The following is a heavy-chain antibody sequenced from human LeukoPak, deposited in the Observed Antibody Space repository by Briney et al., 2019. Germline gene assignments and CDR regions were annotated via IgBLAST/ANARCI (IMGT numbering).Heavy chain of an antibody. J-gene: IGHJ4*02. CDR2: FDPEDGET. CDR3: ATDPAYCGGDCYWVY. V-gene: IGHV1-24*01. Sequence: ASVKVSCKVSGYTLTELSMHWVRQAPGKGLAWMGGFDPEDGETIYAQKFQGRVTMTEDTSTDTAYMELSSLRSEDTAVYYCATDPAYCGGDCYWVYWGQGTLVTVSS. D-gene: IGHD2-21*01. CDR1: GYTLTELS.